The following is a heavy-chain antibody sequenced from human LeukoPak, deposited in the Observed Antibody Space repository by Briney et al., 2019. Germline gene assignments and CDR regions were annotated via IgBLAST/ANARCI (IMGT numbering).Heavy chain of an antibody. Sequence: PSETLSLTCAVYGGSFSGYYWSWIRQPPGKGLEWIGEINHSGSTNYNPSLKSRVTISVDTSKNQFSLKLSSVTAADTAVYHCARGAARGNRYFQHWGQGTLVTVSS. CDR3: ARGAARGNRYFQH. J-gene: IGHJ1*01. CDR2: INHSGST. V-gene: IGHV4-34*01. D-gene: IGHD3-16*01. CDR1: GGSFSGYY.